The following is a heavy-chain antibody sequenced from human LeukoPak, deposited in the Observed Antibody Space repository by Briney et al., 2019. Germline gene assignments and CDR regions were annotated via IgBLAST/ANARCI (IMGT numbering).Heavy chain of an antibody. V-gene: IGHV1-69-2*01. D-gene: IGHD4-11*01. J-gene: IGHJ4*02. Sequence: ATVKISCKASGYTFTNYYMHWVHQAPGKGLEWMGRVDPEDGETIYAEKFQGRVTITADTSTDTAYMGLSSLRSEDTAVYYCARWTTTYLDYWGQGTLVTVSS. CDR3: ARWTTTYLDY. CDR1: GYTFTNYY. CDR2: VDPEDGET.